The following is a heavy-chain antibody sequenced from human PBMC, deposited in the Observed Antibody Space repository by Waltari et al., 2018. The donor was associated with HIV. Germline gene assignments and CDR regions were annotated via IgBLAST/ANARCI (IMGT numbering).Heavy chain of an antibody. CDR2: IYYSGST. V-gene: IGHV4-59*01. Sequence: QVQLQESGPGLVKPSETLSLTCTVSGGSISSYYWSWIRQPPGKGLEWIGYIYYSGSTNYNPSLKSRVTISVDTSKNQFSLKLSSVTAAVTAVYYCASYGGNSAFDYWGQGTLVTVSS. D-gene: IGHD4-17*01. CDR1: GGSISSYY. J-gene: IGHJ4*02. CDR3: ASYGGNSAFDY.